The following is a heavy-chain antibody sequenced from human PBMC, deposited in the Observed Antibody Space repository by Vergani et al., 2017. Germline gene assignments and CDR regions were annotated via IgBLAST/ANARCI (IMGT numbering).Heavy chain of an antibody. J-gene: IGHJ5*02. CDR2: IYTSGST. Sequence: QVQLQESGPGLVKPSQTLSLTCTVSGSSISSGSYYWSWIRQPAGKGLEWIGRIYTSGSTNYNPSLKSRVTMSVDTSKNQFSLKLSSVTAADTAVYYCARDITPRSSITIFGVVSGWFDPWGQGSLVTVSS. CDR3: ARDITPRSSITIFGVVSGWFDP. CDR1: GSSISSGSYY. V-gene: IGHV4-61*02. D-gene: IGHD3-3*01.